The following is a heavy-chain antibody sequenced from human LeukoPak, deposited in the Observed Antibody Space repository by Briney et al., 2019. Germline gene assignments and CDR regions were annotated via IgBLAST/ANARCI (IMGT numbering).Heavy chain of an antibody. D-gene: IGHD4-23*01. CDR3: TRDEGATVATYRFDF. J-gene: IGHJ4*02. CDR1: GFTFSSLG. Sequence: GGSQRLSCEASGFTFSSLGTHWVRQTPGKGLEWVAFRHYNGITENYADSVKGRLTLSRDNAKNSVYLQMNSLRAEDTAVYYCTRDEGATVATYRFDFWGRGTLVTVSS. CDR2: RHYNGITE. V-gene: IGHV3-30*02.